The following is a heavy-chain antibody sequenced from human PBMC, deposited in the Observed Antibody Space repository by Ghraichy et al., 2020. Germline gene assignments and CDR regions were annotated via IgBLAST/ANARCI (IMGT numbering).Heavy chain of an antibody. CDR2: IYYSGNT. J-gene: IGHJ4*02. D-gene: IGHD1-26*01. CDR1: GDSISSVGHY. V-gene: IGHV4-31*03. CDR3: ARTGVGATTIDS. Sequence: SETLSLTCTVSGDSISSVGHYWSWIRQHPGKGLEWIGYIYYSGNTYYNPSLKSRVAITVDMSKNQFSLKLTSVTAADTAVYYCARTGVGATTIDSWGQGTLVTVSS.